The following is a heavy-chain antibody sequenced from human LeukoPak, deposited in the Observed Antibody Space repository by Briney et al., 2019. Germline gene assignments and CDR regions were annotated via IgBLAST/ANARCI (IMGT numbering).Heavy chain of an antibody. J-gene: IGHJ3*02. D-gene: IGHD3-10*01. CDR1: GGSIDNYY. CDR2: IYYSGNT. CDR3: ARHMVRGVHAFDI. V-gene: IGHV4-59*01. Sequence: PSETLSLTCTVSGGSIDNYYWSWIRQPPAKELEGMGYIYYSGNTYYIPSLESRVTISVDRSKNQFSLKLSSVTAADTAVYYCARHMVRGVHAFDIWGQGTMVTVSS.